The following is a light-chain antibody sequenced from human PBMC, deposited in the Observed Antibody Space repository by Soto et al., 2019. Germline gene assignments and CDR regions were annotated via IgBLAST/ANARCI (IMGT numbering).Light chain of an antibody. CDR3: QQYYDWSPWT. CDR1: QNIHNN. Sequence: EIVMTQSPASLSVSPGERATLSCRASQNIHNNLAWYQHKPGQAPRVVIYGASARATGIPARFSGSGSGTQFTLTINSLQSEDFAVYYCQQYYDWSPWTFGQGTKVEV. J-gene: IGKJ1*01. CDR2: GAS. V-gene: IGKV3-15*01.